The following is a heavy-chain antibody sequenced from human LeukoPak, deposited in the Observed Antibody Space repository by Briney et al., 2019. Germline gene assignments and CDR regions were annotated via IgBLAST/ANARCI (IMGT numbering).Heavy chain of an antibody. Sequence: ASVRVSCKASGYTFTGYYMHGVRQAPGQGLEWMGWINPNSGGTNYAQKFQGWVTMTRDTSISTAYMELSRLRSDDTAVYYCARVNGYSSSWYDYWGQGTLVTVSS. CDR1: GYTFTGYY. V-gene: IGHV1-2*04. J-gene: IGHJ4*02. D-gene: IGHD6-13*01. CDR2: INPNSGGT. CDR3: ARVNGYSSSWYDY.